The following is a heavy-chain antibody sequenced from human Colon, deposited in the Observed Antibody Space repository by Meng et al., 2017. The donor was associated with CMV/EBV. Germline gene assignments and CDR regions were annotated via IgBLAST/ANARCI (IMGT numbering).Heavy chain of an antibody. CDR2: VNWNSGAI. V-gene: IGHV3-9*01. J-gene: IGHJ6*02. CDR1: GFIFNDFA. Sequence: GGSLRLSCAASGFIFNDFAMHWVRHAPGKGLEWVATVNWNSGAIHYAGSVKGRFTISRDNAKNSLSLQMNSLRAEDTAVYYCARDLCGSGWCFYYYYGMDVWGQGTTVTVSS. CDR3: ARDLCGSGWCFYYYYGMDV. D-gene: IGHD6-19*01.